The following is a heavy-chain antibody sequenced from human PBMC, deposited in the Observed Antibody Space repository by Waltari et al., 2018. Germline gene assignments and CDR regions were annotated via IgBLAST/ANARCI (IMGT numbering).Heavy chain of an antibody. CDR3: AREIYGGNSRPFDY. CDR1: GGSISRYF. CDR2: IYYNGAT. D-gene: IGHD2-21*02. V-gene: IGHV4-59*01. Sequence: QVQLHESGPGLVKPSETLSLTCNVPGGSISRYFCHWIRQPPGKGLEWIGYIYYNGATNYNPSLRSRLTISVDTAENQFSLRLSSVTTADTAVYYCAREIYGGNSRPFDYWGQGTLATVSS. J-gene: IGHJ4*02.